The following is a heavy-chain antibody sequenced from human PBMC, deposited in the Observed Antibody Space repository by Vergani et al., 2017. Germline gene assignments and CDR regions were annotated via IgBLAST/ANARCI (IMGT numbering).Heavy chain of an antibody. V-gene: IGHV3-74*01. CDR3: ARARKFRFGVVWENWFDP. CDR1: GFTFNEYW. D-gene: IGHD3-3*01. Sequence: EVELVESGGGLVQPGGSLRLSCAASGFTFNEYWMHWARQVPGKGLVWVSGMNGDGDTISYAESVKGRFTISRDHAKNTLFLQMNSLRAEDTAVYYCARARKFRFGVVWENWFDPWGQGTLVTVSS. J-gene: IGHJ5*02. CDR2: MNGDGDTI.